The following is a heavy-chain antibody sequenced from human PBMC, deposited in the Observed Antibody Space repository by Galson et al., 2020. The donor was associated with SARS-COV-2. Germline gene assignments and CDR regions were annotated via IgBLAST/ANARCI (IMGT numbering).Heavy chain of an antibody. CDR1: GGTFSSYA. CDR3: SRDREVDTAMGDWYVEC. CDR2: IIPIFGTA. D-gene: IGHD5-18*01. Sequence: SVKVSCKASGGTFSSYAISWVRQAPGQGLEWMGGIIPIFGTANYAQKFQGRVTITADESTSTAYMELSSLRSEDTAVYYCSRDREVDTAMGDWYVECWGRGALVMVSS. J-gene: IGHJ2*01. V-gene: IGHV1-69*13.